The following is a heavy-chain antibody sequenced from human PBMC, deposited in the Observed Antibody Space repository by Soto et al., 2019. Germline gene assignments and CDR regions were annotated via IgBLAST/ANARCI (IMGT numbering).Heavy chain of an antibody. Sequence: QVQLVESGGGVVQPGRSLRLSCAASGFTFSSYGMHWVRQAPGKGLEWVAVISYDGSNKYYADSVKGRFTISRDNSKNTLYLQMNSLRAEDTAVHYCAKAMVRGVIAYYGMDVWGQGTTVTVSS. CDR3: AKAMVRGVIAYYGMDV. CDR2: ISYDGSNK. CDR1: GFTFSSYG. J-gene: IGHJ6*02. D-gene: IGHD3-10*01. V-gene: IGHV3-30*18.